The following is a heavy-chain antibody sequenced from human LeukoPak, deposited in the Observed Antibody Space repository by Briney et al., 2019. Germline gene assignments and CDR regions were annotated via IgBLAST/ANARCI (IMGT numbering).Heavy chain of an antibody. V-gene: IGHV1-69*13. J-gene: IGHJ4*02. CDR3: ARGYYYDSSGYYYLHFVLPGPWYYFDY. CDR1: GGTFSSYA. D-gene: IGHD3-22*01. CDR2: IIPIFGTA. Sequence: SVTVSCTASGGTFSSYAISWVRQAPGQGLEWMGGIIPIFGTANYAQKFQGRVTITADESTSTAYMELSSLRSEDTAVYYCARGYYYDSSGYYYLHFVLPGPWYYFDYWGQGTLVTVSS.